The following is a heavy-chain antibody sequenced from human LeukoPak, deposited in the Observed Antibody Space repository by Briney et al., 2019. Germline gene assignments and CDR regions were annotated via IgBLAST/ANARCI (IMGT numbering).Heavy chain of an antibody. V-gene: IGHV4-59*01. CDR3: TRFTSSSGYYGTDV. CDR2: IYYSGST. D-gene: IGHD6-6*01. J-gene: IGHJ6*02. Sequence: SETLSLTCTVSGGSISSYYWSWIRQPPGKGLEWIGHIYYSGSTNYNPSLKSRVTISLDTSKNQFSQKLSSVTAADTAVYYCTRFTSSSGYYGTDVWGQGTTATVS. CDR1: GGSISSYY.